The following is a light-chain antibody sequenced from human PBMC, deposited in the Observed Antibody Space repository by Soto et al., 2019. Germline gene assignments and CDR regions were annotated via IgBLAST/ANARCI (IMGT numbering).Light chain of an antibody. CDR2: DAS. CDR3: QQRSIWPLT. CDR1: ENLRTF. V-gene: IGKV3-11*01. J-gene: IGKJ4*01. Sequence: EIVLTQSPATLSLSPGERATLSCRATENLRTFLAWYQQKAGQAPRLLIYDASNRATGIPDRFSGSGSGTDCTLTISNLEPEESAVYYGQQRSIWPLTFGGGTKVDIK.